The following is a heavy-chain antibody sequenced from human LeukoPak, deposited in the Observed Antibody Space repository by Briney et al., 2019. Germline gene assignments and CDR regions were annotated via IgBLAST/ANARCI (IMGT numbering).Heavy chain of an antibody. D-gene: IGHD3-3*01. CDR1: GFTFSSYA. CDR3: AKDYDFWSGYPTLSWFDP. V-gene: IGHV3-23*01. J-gene: IGHJ5*02. Sequence: GGSLRLSGAASGFTFSSYAMGWVRQAPGKGLEWVSAISGSGGSTYYAGSVKGRFTISRDNSKNTLYLQMNSLRAEDTAVYYCAKDYDFWSGYPTLSWFDPWGQGTLVTVSS. CDR2: ISGSGGST.